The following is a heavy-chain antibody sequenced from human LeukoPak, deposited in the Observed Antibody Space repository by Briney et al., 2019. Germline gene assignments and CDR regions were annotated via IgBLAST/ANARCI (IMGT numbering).Heavy chain of an antibody. CDR3: ARTVTVTTSWCYFDL. CDR2: IYTSGST. D-gene: IGHD4-17*01. Sequence: SETLSLTCTVPGGSIISNYWSWIRQPAGKGLEWIGRIYTSGSTNYNPSLKSRVTMSLDTSKNQFSLKLSSVTAADTAVYYCARTVTVTTSWCYFDLWGRGTLVTVSS. CDR1: GGSIISNY. V-gene: IGHV4-4*07. J-gene: IGHJ2*01.